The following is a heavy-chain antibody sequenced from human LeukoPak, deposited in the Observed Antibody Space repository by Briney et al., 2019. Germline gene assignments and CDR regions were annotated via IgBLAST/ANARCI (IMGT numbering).Heavy chain of an antibody. CDR1: GGSINSGSYS. V-gene: IGHV4-61*02. J-gene: IGHJ3*02. CDR3: ARADRSGYFGNVVAFDI. D-gene: IGHD3-22*01. CDR2: IYISGST. Sequence: SETLSLTCTVSGGSINSGSYSWTWIRQPAGKGLEWIGRIYISGSTNYTPSLKSRVTISVDTSKNQFSLKLSSVTAADTAVYYCARADRSGYFGNVVAFDIWGQGTMDTVSS.